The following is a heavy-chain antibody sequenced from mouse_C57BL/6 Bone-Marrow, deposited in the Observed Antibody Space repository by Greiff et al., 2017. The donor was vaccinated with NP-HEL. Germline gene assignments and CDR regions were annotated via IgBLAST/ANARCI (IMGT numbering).Heavy chain of an antibody. V-gene: IGHV14-4*01. CDR3: TTTSMDY. J-gene: IGHJ4*01. CDR2: IDPENGDT. CDR1: GFNIKDDY. Sequence: VQLKESGAELVRPGASVKLSCTASGFNIKDDYMHWVKQRPEQGLEWIGWIDPENGDTEYASKFQGKATITADTFSNTAYLQLSSLTSEDTAVYYCTTTSMDYWGQGTSVTVSS.